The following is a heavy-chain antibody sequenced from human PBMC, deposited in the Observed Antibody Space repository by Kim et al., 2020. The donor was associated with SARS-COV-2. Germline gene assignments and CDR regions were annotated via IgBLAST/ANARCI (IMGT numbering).Heavy chain of an antibody. J-gene: IGHJ4*02. CDR3: ARGQGPAHAIDY. CDR2: YYSGST. V-gene: IGHV4-31*02. D-gene: IGHD2-2*01. Sequence: YYSGSTYSNPSLNSRVTISVDTSKNQCSLKLSSVAAADTAVYYCARGQGPAHAIDYWGQGTLVTVSS.